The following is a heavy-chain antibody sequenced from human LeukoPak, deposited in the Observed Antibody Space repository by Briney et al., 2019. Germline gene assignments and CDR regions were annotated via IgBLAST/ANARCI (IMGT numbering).Heavy chain of an antibody. Sequence: SETLSLACAVYGGSFSGYYWSWIRQCPGKGLEWIGEINHSGSTNYNPSLKSRVTISVDTSKNQFSLNLRSVTAADTAVFYCARVHRLVPGPFHIWGQGTMVIVSS. CDR3: ARVHRLVPGPFHI. J-gene: IGHJ3*02. CDR1: GGSFSGYY. V-gene: IGHV4-34*01. D-gene: IGHD6-6*01. CDR2: INHSGST.